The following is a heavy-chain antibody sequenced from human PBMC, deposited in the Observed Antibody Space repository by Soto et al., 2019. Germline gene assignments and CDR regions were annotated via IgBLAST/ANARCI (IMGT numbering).Heavy chain of an antibody. V-gene: IGHV3-23*01. Sequence: EVQLLESGGDLVQPGGSLRLSCVASGFTFSSYTMTWVRQAPGKGLEWVSVIYGSDDSTYYADSVKGRFTISRDNSKNTLYLQMNSLRADDTAVYYCAKSPTMTTKVVASWGQGTLVTVSS. CDR1: GFTFSSYT. J-gene: IGHJ4*02. D-gene: IGHD3-22*01. CDR2: IYGSDDST. CDR3: AKSPTMTTKVVAS.